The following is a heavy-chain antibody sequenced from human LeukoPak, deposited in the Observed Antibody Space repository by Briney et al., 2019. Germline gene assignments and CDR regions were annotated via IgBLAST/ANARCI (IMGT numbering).Heavy chain of an antibody. J-gene: IGHJ4*02. CDR1: GFTFSQYG. Sequence: HPGGSLRLSCAASGFTFSQYGMHWVRQTPGKGLEWVASIKGDGSEKYYVDSVKGRFSISSDTTKESLYLQMGSLRGEDTALYYCARERYFNYKASDYWGQGILVTVSS. V-gene: IGHV3-7*01. CDR3: ARERYFNYKASDY. D-gene: IGHD3-10*01. CDR2: IKGDGSEK.